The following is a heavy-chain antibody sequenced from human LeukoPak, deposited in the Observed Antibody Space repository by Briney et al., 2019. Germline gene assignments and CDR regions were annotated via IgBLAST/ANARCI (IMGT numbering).Heavy chain of an antibody. CDR1: GGSFSGYY. CDR2: MNHSGST. CDR3: GTLFGVVSMDV. D-gene: IGHD3-3*01. Sequence: SETLSLTCAVYGGSFSGYYWSWIRQPPGKGLEWIGEMNHSGSTNYNPSLKSRVTISVDTSKNQFSLKLSSVTAADTAVYYCGTLFGVVSMDVWGQGTTVTVSS. V-gene: IGHV4-34*01. J-gene: IGHJ6*02.